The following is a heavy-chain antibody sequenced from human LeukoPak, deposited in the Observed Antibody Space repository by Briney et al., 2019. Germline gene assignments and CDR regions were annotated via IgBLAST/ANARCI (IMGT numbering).Heavy chain of an antibody. J-gene: IGHJ4*02. CDR1: RFTFSSYA. CDR3: AKIWAYGSGSY. D-gene: IGHD3-10*01. V-gene: IGHV3-23*01. CDR2: ISGSGGST. Sequence: GGSPRLSCAASRFTFSSYAMSWVRQAPGKGLEWVSAISGSGGSTYYADSVKGRFTISRDNSKNTLYLQMNSLRAEDTAVYYCAKIWAYGSGSYWGQGTLVTVSS.